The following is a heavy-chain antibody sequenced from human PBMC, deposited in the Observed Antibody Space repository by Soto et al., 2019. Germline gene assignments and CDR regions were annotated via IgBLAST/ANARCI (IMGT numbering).Heavy chain of an antibody. CDR2: FDPEDGET. CDR1: GYTLTELS. J-gene: IGHJ4*02. V-gene: IGHV1-24*01. CDR3: ATVSSRYFDWSSDY. D-gene: IGHD3-9*01. Sequence: VKVSCKVSGYTLTELSMHWVRQAPGKGLEWMGGFDPEDGETIYAQKFQGRVTMTEDTSTDTAYMELSSLRSEDTAVYYCATVSSRYFDWSSDYWGQGTLVTVS.